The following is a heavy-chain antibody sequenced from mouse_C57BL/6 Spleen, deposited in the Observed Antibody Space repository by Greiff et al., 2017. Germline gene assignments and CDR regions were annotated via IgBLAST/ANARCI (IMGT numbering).Heavy chain of an antibody. CDR1: GYTFTSYW. J-gene: IGHJ1*03. V-gene: IGHV1-52*01. CDR2: IDPSDSET. Sequence: VQLQQPGAELVRPGSSVKLSCKASGYTFTSYWMHWVKQRPIQGLEWIGNIDPSDSETHYNQKFKDKATLTVDKSSSTAYMQLSSLTSEDSAVYYCARGEIITTVVAPTVYFDVWGTGTTVTVSS. CDR3: ARGEIITTVVAPTVYFDV. D-gene: IGHD1-1*01.